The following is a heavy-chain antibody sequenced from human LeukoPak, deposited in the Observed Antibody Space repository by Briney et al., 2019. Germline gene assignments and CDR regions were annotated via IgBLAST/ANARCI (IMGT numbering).Heavy chain of an antibody. CDR2: ISAYNGNT. J-gene: IGHJ4*02. CDR3: ARGSRGYSYGVFDY. CDR1: GYTFTNDG. D-gene: IGHD5-18*01. Sequence: ASVKVSCKASGYTFTNDGINRVRQAPGQGLEWMGWISAYNGNTNYAQKFQGRVAVTTDTSTSTAYMELRSLRSDDTALYYCARGSRGYSYGVFDYWGQGTLVTVSS. V-gene: IGHV1-18*01.